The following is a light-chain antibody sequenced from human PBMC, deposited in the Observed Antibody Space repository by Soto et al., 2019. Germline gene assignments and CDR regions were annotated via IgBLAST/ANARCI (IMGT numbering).Light chain of an antibody. CDR2: AAS. V-gene: IGKV1-39*01. CDR3: QQSYSTPT. J-gene: IGKJ2*01. Sequence: DIQMTQSPSSLSASVGDRVTITCRASQSISSYLNWYQQKPGKAPKLLIYAASSLQSGVPSRFSGSGSWTDFTLAISSLQPEHFAAYYCQQSYSTPTFGQGTKLEIK. CDR1: QSISSY.